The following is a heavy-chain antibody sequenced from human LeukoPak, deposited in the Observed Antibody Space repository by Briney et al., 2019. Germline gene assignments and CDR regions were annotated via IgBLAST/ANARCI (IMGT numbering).Heavy chain of an antibody. Sequence: ASVKVSCKASGFTFSSYVSWVRQAPGQGLEWMGWISAYNGKTNYAQKSQGRVTMTTDTSTSTAYMDLRSLRSDDTAVYYCARGGALTSFDSWGQGTLITVSS. V-gene: IGHV1-18*01. D-gene: IGHD1-26*01. CDR2: ISAYNGKT. CDR3: ARGGALTSFDS. J-gene: IGHJ4*02. CDR1: GFTFSSYV.